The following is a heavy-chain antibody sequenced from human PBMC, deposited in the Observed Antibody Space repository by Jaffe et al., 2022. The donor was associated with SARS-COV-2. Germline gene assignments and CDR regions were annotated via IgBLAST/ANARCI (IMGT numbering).Heavy chain of an antibody. V-gene: IGHV3-30-3*01. Sequence: QVQLVESGGGVVQPGRSLRLSCAASGFTFSSYAMHWVRQAPGKGLEWVAVISYDGSNKYYADSVKGRFTISRDNSKNTLYLQMNSLRAEDTAVYYCARDPSPRLNDYGGNSILDYWGQGTLVTVSS. CDR3: ARDPSPRLNDYGGNSILDY. CDR2: ISYDGSNK. D-gene: IGHD4-17*01. J-gene: IGHJ4*02. CDR1: GFTFSSYA.